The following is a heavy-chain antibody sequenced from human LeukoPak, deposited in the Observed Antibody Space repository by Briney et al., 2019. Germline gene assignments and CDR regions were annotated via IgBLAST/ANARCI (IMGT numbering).Heavy chain of an antibody. D-gene: IGHD3-22*01. CDR2: IYSGGST. J-gene: IGHJ6*02. V-gene: IGHV3-66*01. Sequence: GGSLRLSCAASGFTVSSNYMSWVRQAPGKGLEWVSVIYSGGSTYYADSVKGRFTISRDNSKNTLYLQMNSLRAEDTAVYYCAKDKYYYDSSGYYFDYYYYYGMDVWGQGTTVTVSS. CDR1: GFTVSSNY. CDR3: AKDKYYYDSSGYYFDYYYYYGMDV.